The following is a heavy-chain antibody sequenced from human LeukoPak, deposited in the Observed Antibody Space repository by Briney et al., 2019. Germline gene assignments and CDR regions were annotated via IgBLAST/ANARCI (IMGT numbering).Heavy chain of an antibody. CDR1: GFTFSSYS. Sequence: GGSLRLSRAASGFTFSSYSMNWVRQAPGKGLEWVSSISSSSSYIYYADSVKGRFTISRDNAKNSLYLQMNSLRAEDTAVYYCARFHPDSSGYYGSLWGQGTLVTVSS. V-gene: IGHV3-21*01. CDR2: ISSSSSYI. D-gene: IGHD3-22*01. J-gene: IGHJ4*02. CDR3: ARFHPDSSGYYGSL.